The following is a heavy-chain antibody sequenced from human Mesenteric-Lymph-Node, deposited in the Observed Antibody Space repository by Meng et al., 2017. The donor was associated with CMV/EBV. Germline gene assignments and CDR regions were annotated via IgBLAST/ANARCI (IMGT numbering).Heavy chain of an antibody. J-gene: IGHJ4*02. CDR2: IQRDGNIK. CDR1: GFTFSNYA. V-gene: IGHV3-30*02. CDR3: ARGPVGDY. Sequence: GESLKISCTASGFTFSNYALHWVRQSPDKGLEWVAYIQRDGNIKFYSDSVKGRFTISRDNSRNTLYLQTNSLRVEDTAVYYCARGPVGDYWGQGTLVTVSS.